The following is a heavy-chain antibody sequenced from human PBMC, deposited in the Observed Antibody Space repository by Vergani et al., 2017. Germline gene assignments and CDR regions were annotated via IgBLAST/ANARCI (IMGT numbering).Heavy chain of an antibody. CDR1: GFTFNRYG. Sequence: QVQLVQSGGGVVQPGGSLRLSCVASGFTFNRYGMQWVRQAPGKGLEWVAYVLFDGSNEYYGDLVKGRFIVSRDNSNDALYLQMNSLRTDDTAVYYCARDLAYCHEGSCALWGQGSVVTVSS. D-gene: IGHD2-15*01. J-gene: IGHJ4*02. CDR2: VLFDGSNE. V-gene: IGHV3-30*02. CDR3: ARDLAYCHEGSCAL.